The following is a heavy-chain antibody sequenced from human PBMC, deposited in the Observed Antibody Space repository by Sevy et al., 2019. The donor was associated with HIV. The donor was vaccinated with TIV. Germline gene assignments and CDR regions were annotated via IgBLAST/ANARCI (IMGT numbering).Heavy chain of an antibody. CDR3: ARSGGIVVAGSLDY. CDR2: IWYDGSKK. J-gene: IGHJ4*02. D-gene: IGHD6-19*01. V-gene: IGHV3-33*08. CDR1: GFTFSSHA. Sequence: SLRLSCAASGFTFSSHAMHWDRQAPGKGLEWVAVIWYDGSKKDYADSVKGRFTISRDNSMKMLYLEMNSLRVEDTALYYCARSGGIVVAGSLDYWGQGTLVTVSS.